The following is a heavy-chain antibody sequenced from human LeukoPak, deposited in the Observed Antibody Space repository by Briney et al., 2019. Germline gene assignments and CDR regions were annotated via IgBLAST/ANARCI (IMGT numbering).Heavy chain of an antibody. Sequence: TGGSLRLSCAASGFTFSSYAMHWVRQAPGKGLEWVAVMSDDGRHKYYAESVEGRFTISRDNSNNVLYLQMNSLRSEDTAMYYCARGGDDSGSIHYYGMDVWGQGTTVTVSS. J-gene: IGHJ6*02. V-gene: IGHV3-30*04. D-gene: IGHD3-10*01. CDR2: MSDDGRHK. CDR1: GFTFSSYA. CDR3: ARGGDDSGSIHYYGMDV.